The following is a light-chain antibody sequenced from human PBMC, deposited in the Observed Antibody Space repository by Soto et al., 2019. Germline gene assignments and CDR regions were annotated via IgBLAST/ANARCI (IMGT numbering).Light chain of an antibody. J-gene: IGKJ2*01. Sequence: DIQMTQSPSSLSASVGDRVTITCRASQTISSYLNWYQQKAGAAPKLLIYFASTLQSGVPSRFSGAGFGTDYTLTISSLQPADFAVYYCQQTFISAHTFGQGTKLDIQ. CDR3: QQTFISAHT. V-gene: IGKV1-39*01. CDR2: FAS. CDR1: QTISSY.